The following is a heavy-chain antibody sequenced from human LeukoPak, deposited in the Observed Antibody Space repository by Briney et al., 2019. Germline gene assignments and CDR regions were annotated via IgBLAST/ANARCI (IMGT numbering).Heavy chain of an antibody. D-gene: IGHD6-13*01. CDR1: GGSINNYY. CDR2: IYYSGST. CDR3: ARHRAAASSTWNWFDP. V-gene: IGHV4-59*08. J-gene: IGHJ5*02. Sequence: SETLSLTCTVSGGSINNYYWSWIRQPPGKGLEWIGSIYYSGSTNYNPSLKSRVTISVDTSKNQFSLKLSSMTAADTAVYYCARHRAAASSTWNWFDPWGQGTLVTVSS.